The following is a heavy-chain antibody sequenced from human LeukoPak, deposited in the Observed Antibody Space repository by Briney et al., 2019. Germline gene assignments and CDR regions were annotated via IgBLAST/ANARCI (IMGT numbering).Heavy chain of an antibody. Sequence: SETLSLTCAVYGGSFSGYYWSWIRQPPGKGLEWIGEINHSGSTNYNPSLKSRVTISVDTSKNQFSLKLSSVTAADTAVYYCARGGFGEWLSDFDYWGQGTLVTVSS. J-gene: IGHJ4*02. CDR1: GGSFSGYY. CDR3: ARGGFGEWLSDFDY. CDR2: INHSGST. V-gene: IGHV4-34*01. D-gene: IGHD3-10*01.